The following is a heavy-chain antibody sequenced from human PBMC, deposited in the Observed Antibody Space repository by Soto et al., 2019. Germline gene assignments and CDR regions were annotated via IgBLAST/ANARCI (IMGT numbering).Heavy chain of an antibody. Sequence: SETLSLTCAVYGGSFSGYYWSWIRQPPGKGLEWIGEINHSGSTNYNPSLKSRVTISVDTSKNQFSLKLSSVTAADTAVYYCARGRVVAGVYYMDVWGKGTTVTVSS. V-gene: IGHV4-34*01. CDR2: INHSGST. CDR1: GGSFSGYY. CDR3: ARGRVVAGVYYMDV. D-gene: IGHD2-15*01. J-gene: IGHJ6*03.